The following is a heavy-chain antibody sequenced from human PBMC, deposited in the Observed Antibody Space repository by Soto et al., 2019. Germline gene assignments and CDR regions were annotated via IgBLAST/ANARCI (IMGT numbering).Heavy chain of an antibody. J-gene: IGHJ4*02. V-gene: IGHV4-59*01. D-gene: IGHD2-21*01. CDR1: GGSTSSYY. CDR2: IFYSGST. CDR3: ARGTRLHSVGAYYLDY. Sequence: PSETLSLTCTVSGGSTSSYYWSWIRQPPGKGLEWIGYIFYSGSTNYNPSLESRVTISVDTSRNQFSLKVSSVTAADTAVYYCARGTRLHSVGAYYLDYWGQGALVTVSS.